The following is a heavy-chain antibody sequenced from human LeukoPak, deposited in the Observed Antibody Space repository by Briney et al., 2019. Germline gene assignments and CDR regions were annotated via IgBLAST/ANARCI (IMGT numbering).Heavy chain of an antibody. J-gene: IGHJ4*02. V-gene: IGHV4-39*01. CDR2: IYYSGST. Sequence: SGTLSLTCAVSGGSISSGYHWGWIRQPPGKGLEWIGSIYYSGSTYYNPSLKSRVTISVDTSKNQFSLKLSSVTAADTAVYYCARHGVVGATSEFDYWGQGTLVTVSS. CDR1: GGSISSGYH. D-gene: IGHD1-26*01. CDR3: ARHGVVGATSEFDY.